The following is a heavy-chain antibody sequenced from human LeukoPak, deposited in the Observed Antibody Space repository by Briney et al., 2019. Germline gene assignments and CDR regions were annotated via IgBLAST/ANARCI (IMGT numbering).Heavy chain of an antibody. V-gene: IGHV3-53*01. Sequence: GGSLRLSCAASGFTVSDNYMTWVRQAPGKGLEWVSSIYSAGATHYAESVKGRFTISRDNSKNTLYLQMNSLRAEDMAVYYCARIEWERLGRAFDIWGQGTMVTVSS. CDR2: IYSAGAT. CDR3: ARIEWERLGRAFDI. J-gene: IGHJ3*02. D-gene: IGHD1-26*01. CDR1: GFTVSDNY.